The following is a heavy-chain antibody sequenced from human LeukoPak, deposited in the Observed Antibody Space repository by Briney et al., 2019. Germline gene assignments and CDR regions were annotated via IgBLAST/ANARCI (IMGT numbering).Heavy chain of an antibody. CDR2: ISGSGGST. CDR1: GFTLSSYA. V-gene: IGHV3-23*01. CDR3: AKSIVASNYFDY. J-gene: IGHJ4*02. Sequence: GGSLRPACAASGFTLSSYAMSWVRQAPGKGLEWVSAISGSGGSTYYADSVNGRFAISRDNSKNTLYLKMNSLRAEDTAVYYCAKSIVASNYFDYWGQGTLVTVSS. D-gene: IGHD2-15*01.